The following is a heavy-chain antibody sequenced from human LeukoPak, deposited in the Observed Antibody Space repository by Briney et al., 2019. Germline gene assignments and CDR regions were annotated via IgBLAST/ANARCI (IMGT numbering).Heavy chain of an antibody. CDR1: GGSISSSGYS. Sequence: SETLSLTCSVSGGSISSSGYSWGWIRQPPGKGLEWIGSIYYGGTTYYNPSLKSRVTISVDTSKNQFSLKLSSVTAADTAVYYCARDGYNSGHYFYYMDVWGKGTTVTVSS. J-gene: IGHJ6*03. CDR2: IYYGGTT. V-gene: IGHV4-39*07. CDR3: ARDGYNSGHYFYYMDV. D-gene: IGHD5-24*01.